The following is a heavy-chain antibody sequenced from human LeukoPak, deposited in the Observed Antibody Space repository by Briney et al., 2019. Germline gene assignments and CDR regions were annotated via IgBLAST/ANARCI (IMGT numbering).Heavy chain of an antibody. D-gene: IGHD3-22*01. CDR2: IYYRGTT. V-gene: IGHV4-59*01. CDR1: GGSISTYY. J-gene: IGHJ4*02. CDR3: VRAYYDSSGYFKIDY. Sequence: SETLSLTCTVSGGSISTYYWSWIRQPPGKGLEWIGYIYYRGTTDYDPSLKSRVTLSVDTSKNQFPLKLSSVTAADTAVYYCVRAYYDSSGYFKIDYWGQGTLVTVSS.